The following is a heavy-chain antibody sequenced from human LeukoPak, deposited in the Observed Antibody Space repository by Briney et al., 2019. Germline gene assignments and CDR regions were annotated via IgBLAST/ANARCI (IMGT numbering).Heavy chain of an antibody. CDR3: AKARPFVGQWLTYFDY. CDR1: GFTFSSYS. Sequence: SGGSLRLSCAVSGFTFSSYSMNWVRQAPGKGLEWVSYISSSGSTKYYADSVKGRFTISRDNSNSTLYLQMNSLRAEDTAVYYCAKARPFVGQWLTYFDYWGQGTLVTVSS. J-gene: IGHJ4*02. CDR2: ISSSGSTK. D-gene: IGHD6-19*01. V-gene: IGHV3-48*01.